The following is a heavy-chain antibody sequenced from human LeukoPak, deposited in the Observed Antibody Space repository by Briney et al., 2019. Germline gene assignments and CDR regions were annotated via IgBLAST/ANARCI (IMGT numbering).Heavy chain of an antibody. D-gene: IGHD1-1*01. V-gene: IGHV4-59*01. CDR1: GGSISSYY. Sequence: SETLSLTCTVSGGSISSYYWNWIRQPPGKGLEWIGYISYSGSTNFNPSLKSRVTISVDTSKNQFSLKLSSVTAADTAVYYCARDGTAGTNLNWFDPWGQGTLVTVSS. J-gene: IGHJ5*02. CDR3: ARDGTAGTNLNWFDP. CDR2: ISYSGST.